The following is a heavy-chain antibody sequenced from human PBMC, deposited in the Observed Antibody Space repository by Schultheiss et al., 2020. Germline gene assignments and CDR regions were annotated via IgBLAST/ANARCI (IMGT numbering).Heavy chain of an antibody. Sequence: SQTLSLTCAVYGGSFSGYYWSWIRQPPGKGLEWIGEINHSGSTYYNPSLKSRVTISVDTSKNQFSLKLSSVTAADTAVYYCARMAKAAFDIWGQGTMVTVSS. V-gene: IGHV4-34*01. CDR1: GGSFSGYY. CDR3: ARMAKAAFDI. J-gene: IGHJ3*02. CDR2: INHSGST. D-gene: IGHD5-24*01.